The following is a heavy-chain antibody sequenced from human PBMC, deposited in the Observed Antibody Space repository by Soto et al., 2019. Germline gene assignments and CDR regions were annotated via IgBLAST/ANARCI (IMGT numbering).Heavy chain of an antibody. V-gene: IGHV4-31*03. CDR1: GGSISSGGYY. CDR3: ARDLRSKPTIFGVAPERYGMVV. CDR2: IYYSGST. J-gene: IGHJ6*02. Sequence: SVILSLTCTVSGGSISSGGYYWSWIRQHPGKGLEWIGYIYYSGSTYYNPSLKSRVTISVDTSKNQFSLKLSSVTAADTAAYYCARDLRSKPTIFGVAPERYGMVVWAQGTTVTVPS. D-gene: IGHD3-3*01.